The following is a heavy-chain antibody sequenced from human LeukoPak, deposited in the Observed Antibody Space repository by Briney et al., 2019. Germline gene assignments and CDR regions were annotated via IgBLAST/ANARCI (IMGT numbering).Heavy chain of an antibody. CDR3: ARGLASSTDYVWGSYRYRRSAFDI. J-gene: IGHJ3*02. D-gene: IGHD3-16*02. CDR2: INHSGST. Sequence: SETLSLTCAVYGGSFSGYYWSWIRQPPGKGLEWIGEINHSGSTNYNPSLKSRVTISVDTSKNQFSLKLSSVTAADTAVYYCARGLASSTDYVWGSYRYRRSAFDIWGQGTMVTVSS. V-gene: IGHV4-34*01. CDR1: GGSFSGYY.